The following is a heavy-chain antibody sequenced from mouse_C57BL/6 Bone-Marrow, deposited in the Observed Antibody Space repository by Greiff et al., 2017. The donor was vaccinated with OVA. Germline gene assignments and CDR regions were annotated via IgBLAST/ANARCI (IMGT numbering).Heavy chain of an antibody. CDR1: GYTFTEYT. Sequence: QVQLQQSGAELVKPGASVKLSCKASGYTFTEYTIHWVKQRSGQGLEWIGWFYPGSGSIKYNEKFKDKATLTVDKSSSTAYMELRSLTSEDSAVYYCARTPYYYFDYWGQGTTLTVSS. CDR2: FYPGSGSI. J-gene: IGHJ2*01. V-gene: IGHV1-62-2*01. D-gene: IGHD1-1*01. CDR3: ARTPYYYFDY.